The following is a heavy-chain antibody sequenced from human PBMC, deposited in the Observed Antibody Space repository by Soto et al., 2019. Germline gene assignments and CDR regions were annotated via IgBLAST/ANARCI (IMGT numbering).Heavy chain of an antibody. CDR3: AKAAYYYGSGSYFPFDY. V-gene: IGHV3-23*01. J-gene: IGHJ4*02. Sequence: EVQLLESGGGLVQPGGSLRLSCAASGFTFSSHGMSWVRQAPGKGLEWVSSISGSGGSTYYADSVKGRFTISRDNSKNTLYLQMNSLRVEDTAVYYCAKAAYYYGSGSYFPFDYWGQGPWSPSPQ. CDR1: GFTFSSHG. D-gene: IGHD3-10*01. CDR2: ISGSGGST.